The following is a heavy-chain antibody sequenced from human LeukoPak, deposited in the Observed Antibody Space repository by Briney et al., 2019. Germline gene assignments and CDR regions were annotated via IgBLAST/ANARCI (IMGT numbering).Heavy chain of an antibody. CDR1: GGSISSHY. J-gene: IGHJ4*02. Sequence: SETLSLTCTVSGGSISSHYWSWIRQPAGKGLEWIGRIYTSGSTNYNPSLKSRVTMSVDTSKNQFSLRLTSVTAADTAVYYCARDQYYYDSSGYYRFDYWGQGTLVTVSS. D-gene: IGHD3-22*01. CDR2: IYTSGST. CDR3: ARDQYYYDSSGYYRFDY. V-gene: IGHV4-4*07.